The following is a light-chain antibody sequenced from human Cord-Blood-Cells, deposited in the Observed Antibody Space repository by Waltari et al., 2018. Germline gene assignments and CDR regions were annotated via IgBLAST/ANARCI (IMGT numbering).Light chain of an antibody. Sequence: DIQMTQSPSTLSTSVGDRVTITCRASPSISSWLAWYQQKPGKAPKLLIYDASSLESGVPSRFSGSGSGTEFTLTISSLQPDDFATYYCQQYNSYSKTFGPGTKVDIK. J-gene: IGKJ3*01. V-gene: IGKV1-5*01. CDR1: PSISSW. CDR2: DAS. CDR3: QQYNSYSKT.